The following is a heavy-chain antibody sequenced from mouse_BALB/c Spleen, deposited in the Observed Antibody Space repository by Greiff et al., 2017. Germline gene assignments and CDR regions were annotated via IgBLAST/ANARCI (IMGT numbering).Heavy chain of an antibody. V-gene: IGHV1-14*01. CDR2: INPYNDGT. J-gene: IGHJ4*01. D-gene: IGHD2-2*01. Sequence: VQLKESGPELVKPGASVKMSCKASGYTFTSYVMHWVKQKPGQGLEWIGYINPYNDGTKYNEKFKGKATLTSDKSSSTAYMELSSLTSEDSAVYYCAREGYDDSFYAMDYWGQGTSVTVSS. CDR3: AREGYDDSFYAMDY. CDR1: GYTFTSYV.